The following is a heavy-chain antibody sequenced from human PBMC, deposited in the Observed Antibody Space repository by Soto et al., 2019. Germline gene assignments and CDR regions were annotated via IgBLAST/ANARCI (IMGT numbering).Heavy chain of an antibody. D-gene: IGHD3-22*01. Sequence: QVQLAESGGGVVQPGRSLTITCAASGFTLGTYGMHWVRQAPGEGLEWVAVISNDGGDKYYSDSVMGRFTISRDNSKNTLFLQMNSLRAEDTAVYFCAKEFFDSSGFYPSLDALDIWGQGTVVTVSS. V-gene: IGHV3-30*18. J-gene: IGHJ3*02. CDR1: GFTLGTYG. CDR2: ISNDGGDK. CDR3: AKEFFDSSGFYPSLDALDI.